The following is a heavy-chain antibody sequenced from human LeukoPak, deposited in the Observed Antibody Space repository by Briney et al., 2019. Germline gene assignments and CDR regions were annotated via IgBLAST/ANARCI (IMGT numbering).Heavy chain of an antibody. J-gene: IGHJ6*02. CDR2: IYHSGST. D-gene: IGHD3-10*01. V-gene: IGHV4-30-2*01. CDR1: GGSISSGGYS. Sequence: SQTLSLTCAVSGGSISSGGYSWSWIRQPPGKGLEWIGYIYHSGSTYYNPSLKSRVTISVDRSKNQFSLKPSSVTAADTAVYYCARGGGGSGTHRRSYSYGMDVWGQGTTVTVSS. CDR3: ARGGGGSGTHRRSYSYGMDV.